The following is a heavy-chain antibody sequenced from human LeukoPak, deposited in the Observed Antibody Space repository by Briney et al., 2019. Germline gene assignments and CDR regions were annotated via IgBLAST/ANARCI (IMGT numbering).Heavy chain of an antibody. D-gene: IGHD2-2*01. CDR1: GYTFTSYY. CDR3: ARGSSTSWPWAQDYYYYYGMDV. V-gene: IGHV1-46*01. CDR2: INPSGGST. Sequence: GASVKVSCKASGYTFTSYYMHWVRQAPGQGLEWMGIINPSGGSTSYAQKFQGRVTMTRDTSTSTVYMELSSLRSEDTAVYYCARGSSTSWPWAQDYYYYYGMDVWGQGTTVTVSS. J-gene: IGHJ6*02.